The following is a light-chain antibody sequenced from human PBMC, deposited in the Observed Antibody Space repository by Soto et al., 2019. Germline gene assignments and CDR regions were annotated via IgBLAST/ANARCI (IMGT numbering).Light chain of an antibody. CDR2: DVS. Sequence: QSVRAQPASGSGAPGQSITISCTGTSSDVGGYNYVSWYQQHPGKAPQVMIYDVSNRPSGVSYRFSASKSGNTASLTISWLQAEDEADYFCSSYTSSGTYALGPGTKVPLL. V-gene: IGLV2-14*01. J-gene: IGLJ1*01. CDR1: SSDVGGYNY. CDR3: SSYTSSGTYA.